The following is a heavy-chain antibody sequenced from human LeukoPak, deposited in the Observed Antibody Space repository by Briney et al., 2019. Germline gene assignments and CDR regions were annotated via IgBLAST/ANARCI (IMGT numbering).Heavy chain of an antibody. D-gene: IGHD3-16*01. CDR2: INGDGSNS. V-gene: IGHV3-74*01. J-gene: IGHJ4*02. Sequence: PGGSLRLSCVASGFTFTTYWMHWVRQAPGKGLVWVSRINGDGSNSNYADSVKGRYTISRDNARNTLSLQMNGLRAEDTALYYCARTSPTSHFDFWGQGTLVTVSS. CDR1: GFTFTTYW. CDR3: ARTSPTSHFDF.